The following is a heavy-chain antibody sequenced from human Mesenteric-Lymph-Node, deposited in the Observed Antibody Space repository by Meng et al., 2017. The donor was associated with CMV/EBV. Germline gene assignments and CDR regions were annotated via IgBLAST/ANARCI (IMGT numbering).Heavy chain of an antibody. CDR2: INSDGSST. CDR3: ALSRSHDY. J-gene: IGHJ4*02. CDR1: GFTFDDYA. D-gene: IGHD1-26*01. Sequence: GESLKISCAASGFTFDDYAMHWVRQAPGKGLVWVSHINSDGSSTSYADSVKGRFTISRDNAKNTLYLQMNSLRVEDTAIYYCALSRSHDYWGQGTLVTVSS. V-gene: IGHV3-74*01.